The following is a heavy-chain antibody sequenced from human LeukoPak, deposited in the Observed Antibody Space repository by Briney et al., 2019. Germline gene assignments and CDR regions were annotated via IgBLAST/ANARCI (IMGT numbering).Heavy chain of an antibody. CDR1: GGSFSGYY. CDR3: ARERVQYLLDP. D-gene: IGHD2-2*01. V-gene: IGHV4-34*01. J-gene: IGHJ5*02. Sequence: SETLSLTCAVYGGSFSGYYWSWIRQPPGKGLEWIGEINHSGSTNYNPSLKSRVTISVDTSKNQFSLKLSSVTAADTAVYYCARERVQYLLDPWGQGTLVTVSS. CDR2: INHSGST.